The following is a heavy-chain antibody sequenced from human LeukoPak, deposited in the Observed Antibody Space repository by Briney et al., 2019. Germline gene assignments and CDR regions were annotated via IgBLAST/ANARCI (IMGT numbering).Heavy chain of an antibody. Sequence: GGSVRLSCAASGFTDSIHHMLWVRRAPGKGGVGGSVIYCGGSTYYADSVKGRFTISRDNSKNTLYLQMNSLRAEDTAVYYCAILSGSYWKRHYYYYGMDVWGQGTTVTVSS. CDR3: AILSGSYWKRHYYYYGMDV. CDR2: IYCGGST. V-gene: IGHV3-53*01. D-gene: IGHD1-26*01. J-gene: IGHJ6*02. CDR1: GFTDSIHH.